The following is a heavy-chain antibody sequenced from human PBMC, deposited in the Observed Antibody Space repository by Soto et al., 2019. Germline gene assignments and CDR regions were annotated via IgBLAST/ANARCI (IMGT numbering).Heavy chain of an antibody. D-gene: IGHD3-3*01. J-gene: IGHJ6*02. V-gene: IGHV4-39*01. Sequence: SETLALTCTVSGGSISSSSYYWDWIRQPPGKGLEWIGSIYYSGSTYYNPSLKSRVTISVDTSKNQFSLKLSSVTAADTAVYYCASGYDFWSGPLRAYYYGMDVWGQGTTVTVSS. CDR2: IYYSGST. CDR3: ASGYDFWSGPLRAYYYGMDV. CDR1: GGSISSSSYY.